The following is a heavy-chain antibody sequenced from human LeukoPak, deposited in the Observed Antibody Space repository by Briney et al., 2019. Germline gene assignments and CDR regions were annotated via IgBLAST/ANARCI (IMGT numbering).Heavy chain of an antibody. V-gene: IGHV4-4*02. CDR3: SRESGPFCPFGY. Sequence: SGTLSLTCGVSGGSISGTNWWSWVRQPPGQGLEWIGEISLAGQTNFNPSLNGRVAMSLDKSSNQLSLHLTSVTAADTATYFCSRESGPFCPFGYWGQGTLVIVSS. J-gene: IGHJ4*02. CDR1: GGSISGTNW. D-gene: IGHD1-26*01. CDR2: ISLAGQT.